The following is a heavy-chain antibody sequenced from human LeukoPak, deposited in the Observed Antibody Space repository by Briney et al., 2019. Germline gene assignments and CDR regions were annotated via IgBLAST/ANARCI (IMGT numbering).Heavy chain of an antibody. CDR3: ARDLTWDYYDSSGYYD. CDR1: GYTFTSYG. Sequence: ASVKVSCKASGYTFTSYGISWVRQAPGQGLEGMGWISAYNGNTKYAQKFQGRVTMTTDTSTSTVYMELRSLRSDDTAVYYCARDLTWDYYDSSGYYDWGQGTLVTVSS. D-gene: IGHD3-22*01. CDR2: ISAYNGNT. J-gene: IGHJ4*02. V-gene: IGHV1-18*01.